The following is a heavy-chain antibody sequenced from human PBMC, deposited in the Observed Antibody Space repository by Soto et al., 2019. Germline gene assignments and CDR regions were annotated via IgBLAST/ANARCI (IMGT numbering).Heavy chain of an antibody. CDR2: IIPILGIA. CDR1: GGTFSSYT. Sequence: SVKVSCKASGGTFSSYTISWVRQAPGQGLEWMGRIIPILGIANYAQKFQGRVTITADKSASTAYMELSSLRSEDTAVYYCASAHYDLLTGPGPRFDYWGQGTLVNFSS. D-gene: IGHD3-9*01. J-gene: IGHJ4*02. V-gene: IGHV1-69*02. CDR3: ASAHYDLLTGPGPRFDY.